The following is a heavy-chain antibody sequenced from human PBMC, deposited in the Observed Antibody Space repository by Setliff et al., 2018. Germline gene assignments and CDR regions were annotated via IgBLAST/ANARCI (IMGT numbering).Heavy chain of an antibody. CDR3: ARGHTTVSTGY. D-gene: IGHD4-17*01. J-gene: IGHJ4*02. CDR1: GFTFSSYA. CDR2: ITYDGSNK. V-gene: IGHV3-30*07. Sequence: PGGSLRLSCAASGFTFSSYAMHWVRQAPGKGLEWVAVITYDGSNKFYADSVRGRFTISRDNAKNSLYLQMNSLRAEDTAVYYCARGHTTVSTGYWGQGTLVTVSS.